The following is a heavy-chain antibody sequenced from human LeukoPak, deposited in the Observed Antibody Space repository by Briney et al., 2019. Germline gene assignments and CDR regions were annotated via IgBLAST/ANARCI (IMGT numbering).Heavy chain of an antibody. V-gene: IGHV4-59*01. CDR1: GGSISSYY. J-gene: IGHJ3*02. Sequence: SETLSLTCTVSGGSISSYYWSWIRQPPGKGLEWIGYIHYSGSTKYKSSLKSRVTISVDTSKNQFSLKLNSVTAADTAVYYCARQRVRLRSNDAFDIWGQGTMVTVSS. D-gene: IGHD3-10*02. CDR3: ARQRVRLRSNDAFDI. CDR2: IHYSGST.